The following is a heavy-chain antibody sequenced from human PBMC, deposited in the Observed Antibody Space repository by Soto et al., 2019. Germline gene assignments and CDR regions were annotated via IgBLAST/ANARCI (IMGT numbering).Heavy chain of an antibody. CDR2: IRSKAYGGTT. Sequence: GGSLRLSCTASGFTFGDYAMSWFRQAPGKGLEWVGFIRSKAYGGTTEYAASVKGRFTISRDDSKSIAYLQMNSLKTEDTAVYYCTRPPIPNSSGWYEDYYYGMDVWGQGTTVTVSS. CDR1: GFTFGDYA. J-gene: IGHJ6*02. CDR3: TRPPIPNSSGWYEDYYYGMDV. D-gene: IGHD6-19*01. V-gene: IGHV3-49*03.